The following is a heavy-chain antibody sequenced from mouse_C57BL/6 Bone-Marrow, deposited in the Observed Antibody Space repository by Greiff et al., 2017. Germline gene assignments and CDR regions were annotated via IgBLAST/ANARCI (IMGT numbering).Heavy chain of an antibody. Sequence: VQLKQSGPVLVKPGASVKMSCKASGYTFTDYYMNWVKQSHGKSLEWIGVINPYNGGTSYNQKFKGKATLTVDKSSSTAYMELNSLTSVDSAVYYCARSLRYPSYWYFDVWGTGTTVTVSS. J-gene: IGHJ1*03. D-gene: IGHD1-1*01. V-gene: IGHV1-19*01. CDR3: ARSLRYPSYWYFDV. CDR2: INPYNGGT. CDR1: GYTFTDYY.